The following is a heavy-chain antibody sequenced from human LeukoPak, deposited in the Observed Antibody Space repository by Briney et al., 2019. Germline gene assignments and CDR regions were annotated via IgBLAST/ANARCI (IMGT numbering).Heavy chain of an antibody. Sequence: GGSLRLSCAASGFTFSSYWMSWVRQAPGKGLEWVANMNQDGSEKNYVDSVKGRFTISRDNAKNSLYLQMNNLRAEDTAVYYCARPHDYGDPRSPWYFDLWGRGILVTVSS. D-gene: IGHD4-17*01. CDR1: GFTFSSYW. V-gene: IGHV3-7*01. CDR2: MNQDGSEK. CDR3: ARPHDYGDPRSPWYFDL. J-gene: IGHJ2*01.